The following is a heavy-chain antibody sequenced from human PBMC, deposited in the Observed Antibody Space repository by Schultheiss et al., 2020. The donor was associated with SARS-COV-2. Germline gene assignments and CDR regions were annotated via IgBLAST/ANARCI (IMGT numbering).Heavy chain of an antibody. CDR2: ISYDGSTK. CDR3: ARDQWPGMGQFDY. D-gene: IGHD6-19*01. J-gene: IGHJ4*02. Sequence: GESPKISCAASGFTFSSYAMYWVRQAPGKGLEWVAVISYDGSTKFYADSVKGRFTISRDNSKNTLYLQMNSLRAEDTAVYYCARDQWPGMGQFDYWGQGTLVTVSS. V-gene: IGHV3-30*01. CDR1: GFTFSSYA.